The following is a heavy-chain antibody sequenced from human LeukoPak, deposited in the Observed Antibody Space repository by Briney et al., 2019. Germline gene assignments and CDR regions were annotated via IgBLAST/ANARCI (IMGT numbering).Heavy chain of an antibody. CDR2: ISFDGSEK. Sequence: PGGSRRLSCAASGFTFSSYTIHWVRKAPGRGLEWVALISFDGSEKYYADSVKGRFTISRDKSKNTLYLQMNSLRADDTAVYYCARSNDCGGDCYSFDYWGQGTLVTVSS. CDR1: GFTFSSYT. CDR3: ARSNDCGGDCYSFDY. V-gene: IGHV3-30*04. D-gene: IGHD2-21*02. J-gene: IGHJ4*02.